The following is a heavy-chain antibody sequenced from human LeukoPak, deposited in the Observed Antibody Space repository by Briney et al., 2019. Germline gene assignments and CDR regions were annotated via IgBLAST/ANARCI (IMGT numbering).Heavy chain of an antibody. CDR1: GGSFSGYY. V-gene: IGHV4-34*01. Sequence: SETLSLTCAVYGGSFSGYYWSWIRQPPGKGLEWIGEINHSGSTNYNPSLKSRVTIPVDTSKNQFSLKLSSVTAADTAVYYCARDLDTTVTMKGMDVWGKGTTVTVSS. CDR2: INHSGST. J-gene: IGHJ6*04. CDR3: ARDLDTTVTMKGMDV. D-gene: IGHD4-17*01.